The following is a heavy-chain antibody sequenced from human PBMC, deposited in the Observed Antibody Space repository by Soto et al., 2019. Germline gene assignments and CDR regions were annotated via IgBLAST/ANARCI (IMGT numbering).Heavy chain of an antibody. CDR3: ARDMSMAVPGRGEYYYYYGMDL. V-gene: IGHV3-30*03. CDR2: VSYDGTNE. Sequence: PXVSLRLSFAASSFTFNIYGMHWVRQAPGTGLEWVAVVSYDGTNEYYADSVKGRFTISRDNSKNTLYLEMNSLRPEDTAVYYCARDMSMAVPGRGEYYYYYGMDLWGRGTTVTVSS. D-gene: IGHD6-19*01. CDR1: SFTFNIYG. J-gene: IGHJ6*02.